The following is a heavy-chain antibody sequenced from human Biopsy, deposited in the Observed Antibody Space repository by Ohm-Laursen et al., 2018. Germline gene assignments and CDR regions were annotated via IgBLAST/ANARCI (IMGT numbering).Heavy chain of an antibody. J-gene: IGHJ5*02. CDR1: GGSISSSTTYY. CDR3: ARHPTGFWFDP. CDR2: IYNTETT. V-gene: IGHV4-39*01. Sequence: SDTLSLTCTVSGGSISSSTTYYWAWLRQPPGKGLEWIGSIYNTETTFYNPSLKSRVTISFDTSANQFSLKASSGTAADTALYFCARHPTGFWFDPWGHGTLVTVSS.